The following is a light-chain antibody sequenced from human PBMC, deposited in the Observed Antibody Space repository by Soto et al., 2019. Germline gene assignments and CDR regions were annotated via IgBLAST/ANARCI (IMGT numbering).Light chain of an antibody. CDR1: QNIYSN. CDR2: RAS. CDR3: LQFHNFLA. V-gene: IGKV3-15*01. Sequence: IVMTQSPATLSVSPGERATLSCRASQNIYSNVAWYQQRPVQAPRLLIYRASTRAFGIPARFSGSGSGTVFTLTITILQSEDFTVSSCLQFHNFLAFGHGTKVEIK. J-gene: IGKJ2*01.